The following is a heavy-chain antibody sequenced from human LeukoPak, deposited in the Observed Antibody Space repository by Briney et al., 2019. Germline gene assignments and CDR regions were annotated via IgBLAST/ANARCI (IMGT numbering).Heavy chain of an antibody. Sequence: SQTLSLTCAVSGGSISSGGYSWSWIRQPPGKGLEWIGYIYHSGSTYYNPSLKSRVTISVDRSKNQFSLKLSSVTAADTAVYYCARVFSDDSSGYYLDYWGQGTLVTVSS. CDR1: GGSISSGGYS. CDR3: ARVFSDDSSGYYLDY. D-gene: IGHD3-22*01. V-gene: IGHV4-30-2*01. J-gene: IGHJ4*02. CDR2: IYHSGST.